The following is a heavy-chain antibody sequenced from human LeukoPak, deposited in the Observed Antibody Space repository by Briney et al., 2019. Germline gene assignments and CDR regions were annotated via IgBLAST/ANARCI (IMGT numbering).Heavy chain of an antibody. CDR2: INSDGSST. CDR3: AKDPKRYSGYESYYFDY. Sequence: PGGSLRLSCAASGFTFSTYWMHWVRQAPGKGLVWVSGINSDGSSTRYADSVKGRFTISRDNAKNSLYLQMNSLRGDDTAVYYCAKDPKRYSGYESYYFDYWGQGTLVTVSS. V-gene: IGHV3-74*01. CDR1: GFTFSTYW. D-gene: IGHD5-12*01. J-gene: IGHJ4*02.